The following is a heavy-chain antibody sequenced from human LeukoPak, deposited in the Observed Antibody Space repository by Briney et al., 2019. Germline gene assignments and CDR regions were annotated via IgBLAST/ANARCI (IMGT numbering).Heavy chain of an antibody. J-gene: IGHJ4*02. V-gene: IGHV1-18*01. CDR2: ISAYNGNT. D-gene: IGHD1-26*01. CDR1: GYTFTSYD. Sequence: ASVTVSCKASGYTFTSYDINWVRQAPGQGLEWMGWISAYNGNTNYAQKLQGRVTMTTDTSTSTAYMELRSLRSDDTAVYYCLLHSGSPRSGFDYWGQGTLVTVSS. CDR3: LLHSGSPRSGFDY.